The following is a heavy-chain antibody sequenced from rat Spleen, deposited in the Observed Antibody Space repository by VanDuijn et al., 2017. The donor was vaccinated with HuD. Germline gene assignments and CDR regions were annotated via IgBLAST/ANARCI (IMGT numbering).Heavy chain of an antibody. J-gene: IGHJ2*01. Sequence: EVQLVESGGGLVQPGGSLTLSCAASGFTFSNHYMAWVRQAPKKGLEWVATISSSGSRRFYADSVKGRFTISRDNAKSSLYLQMNSLNSEDTATYYCARHQLPGYNRGPFDYWGQGLKVTVSS. V-gene: IGHV5-22*01. CDR2: ISSSGSRR. CDR1: GFTFSNHY. CDR3: ARHQLPGYNRGPFDY. D-gene: IGHD1-4*01.